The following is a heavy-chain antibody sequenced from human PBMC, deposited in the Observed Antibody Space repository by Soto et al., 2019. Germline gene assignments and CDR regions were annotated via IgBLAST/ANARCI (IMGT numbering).Heavy chain of an antibody. Sequence: GGSLRLSCAASGFTFSDYYMSWIRQAPGKGLEWVANIKQDGSEKYYVDSAKGRFTISRDNAKNSLHLQMNSLRAEDTAVYYCARGFNSALDIWGQGKMVTVSS. J-gene: IGHJ3*02. CDR1: GFTFSDYY. V-gene: IGHV3-7*01. CDR3: ARGFNSALDI. CDR2: IKQDGSEK.